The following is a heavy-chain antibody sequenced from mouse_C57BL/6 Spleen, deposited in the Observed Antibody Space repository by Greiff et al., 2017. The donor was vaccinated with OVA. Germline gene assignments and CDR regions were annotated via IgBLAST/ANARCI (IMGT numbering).Heavy chain of an antibody. CDR1: GYSITSGYD. CDR2: ISYSGST. CDR3: ARVAMVTTWYFDV. J-gene: IGHJ1*03. V-gene: IGHV3-1*01. D-gene: IGHD2-2*01. Sequence: VQLKESGPGMVKPSQSLSLTCTVTGYSITSGYDWHWIRHFPGNKLEWMGYISYSGSTNYNPSLKSRISITHDTSKNHFFLKLNSVTTEDTATYYCARVAMVTTWYFDVWGTGTTVTVSS.